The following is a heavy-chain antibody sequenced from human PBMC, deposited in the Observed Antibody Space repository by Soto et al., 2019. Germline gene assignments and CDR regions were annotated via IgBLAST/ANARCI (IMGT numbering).Heavy chain of an antibody. Sequence: AGGAPRPSLAASGFPFSSYAMSWVRPAPGKGLEWVSAISGSGGSTYYADSVKGRFTISRDNSKNTLYLQMNSLRAEDTAVYYCAKDLIGVSRFDPWGQGTLVTVSS. V-gene: IGHV3-23*01. CDR3: AKDLIGVSRFDP. CDR1: GFPFSSYA. CDR2: ISGSGGST. J-gene: IGHJ5*02. D-gene: IGHD3-3*01.